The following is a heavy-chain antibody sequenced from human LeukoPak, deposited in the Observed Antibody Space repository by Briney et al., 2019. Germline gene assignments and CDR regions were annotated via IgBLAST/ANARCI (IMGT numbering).Heavy chain of an antibody. CDR3: ARRYCSGGSCYYGY. V-gene: IGHV3-23*01. CDR2: ITASGANT. Sequence: GGSLRLSCAASGFTFSTYAMSWVRQAPGKGLEWVSAITASGANTYYADSVKGRFTISRDNSKNTLYLQMNSPRAEDTAVYYCARRYCSGGSCYYGYWGQGTLVTVSS. J-gene: IGHJ4*02. D-gene: IGHD2-15*01. CDR1: GFTFSTYA.